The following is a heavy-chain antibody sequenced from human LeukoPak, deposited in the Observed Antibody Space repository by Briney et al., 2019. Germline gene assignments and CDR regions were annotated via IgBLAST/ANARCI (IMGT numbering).Heavy chain of an antibody. Sequence: VASVKVSCEASGYTFTSYYIHWVRQAPGQGLEWMGIINPSGGSTSYAQKFQGRVTMTRDTSTSTVYMELSSLRSEDTAVYYCARDSGWWMFDYWGQGTLVTVSS. CDR1: GYTFTSYY. D-gene: IGHD6-19*01. J-gene: IGHJ4*02. CDR2: INPSGGST. CDR3: ARDSGWWMFDY. V-gene: IGHV1-46*01.